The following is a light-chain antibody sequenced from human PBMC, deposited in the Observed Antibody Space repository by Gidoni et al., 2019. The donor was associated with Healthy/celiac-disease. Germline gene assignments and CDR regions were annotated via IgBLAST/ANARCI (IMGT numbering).Light chain of an antibody. CDR2: AAA. V-gene: IGKV1-39*01. Sequence: IQLTQSPSSLSASVGDRVTITCRSSQSISSYLNWYQQKPGKAPKLLIYAAASLQSGVPPRFSGSGSGTEFTLTISSLQPEDFATYYCQQTYSTPYTFGQGTKLEIK. CDR1: QSISSY. CDR3: QQTYSTPYT. J-gene: IGKJ2*01.